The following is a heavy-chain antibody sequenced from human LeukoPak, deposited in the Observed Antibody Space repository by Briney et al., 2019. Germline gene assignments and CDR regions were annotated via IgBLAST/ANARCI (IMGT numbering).Heavy chain of an antibody. CDR1: GGSISSSNYY. CDR3: ARGYCSSTSCSNYYFDY. CDR2: IYYSRSI. D-gene: IGHD2-2*01. Sequence: SETLSLTCIVSGGSISSSNYYWGWIRQPPGKGLEWIGSIYYSRSIYYNPSLKSRVTISVDTSKNQLSLNLSSVTAADTAVYYCARGYCSSTSCSNYYFDYWGQGTLVTVSS. V-gene: IGHV4-39*07. J-gene: IGHJ4*02.